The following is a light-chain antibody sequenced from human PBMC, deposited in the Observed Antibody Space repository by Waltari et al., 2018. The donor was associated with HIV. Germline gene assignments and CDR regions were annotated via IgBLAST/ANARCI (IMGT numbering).Light chain of an antibody. CDR1: RANTGTGDH. CDR2: GNS. CDR3: QTYDNSLGGYV. Sequence: QSVLPQPPSLAEAPGQRCTISCPGSRANTGTGDHVHWYQQFPGTAPQLDIFGNSSRPSGVPDRFSGSKSGTAASRAITGLQAEDEADYYCQTYDNSLGGYVFGTGTKVTVL. V-gene: IGLV1-40*01. J-gene: IGLJ1*01.